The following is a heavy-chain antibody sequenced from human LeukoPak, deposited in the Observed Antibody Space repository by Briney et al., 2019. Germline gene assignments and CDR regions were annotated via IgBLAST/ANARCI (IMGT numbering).Heavy chain of an antibody. CDR2: MNPNSGNT. D-gene: IGHD6-6*01. J-gene: IGHJ4*02. CDR3: ARGRIAVPFDIDY. Sequence: ASVKVSCKASGYTFTSYDINWVRQATGQGLEWMGWMNPNSGNTGYVQKFQGRVTMTRNTSISTAYMELSSLRSEDTAVYYCARGRIAVPFDIDYWGQGTLVTVSS. CDR1: GYTFTSYD. V-gene: IGHV1-8*01.